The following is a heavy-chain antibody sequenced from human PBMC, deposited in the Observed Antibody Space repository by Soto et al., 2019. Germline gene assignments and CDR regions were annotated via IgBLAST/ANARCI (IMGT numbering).Heavy chain of an antibody. CDR1: GGSISIYY. J-gene: IGHJ4*02. CDR2: IYYSGST. D-gene: IGHD3-9*01. CDR3: ASGKYYDSLTGYYSFDY. V-gene: IGHV4-59*01. Sequence: SETLSLTCTVSGGSISIYYWSWIRQPPGKGLEWIGYIYYSGSTNYNPSLKSRVTISVDTSKNQFSLKLSSVTAADTAVYYCASGKYYDSLTGYYSFDYWGQGT.